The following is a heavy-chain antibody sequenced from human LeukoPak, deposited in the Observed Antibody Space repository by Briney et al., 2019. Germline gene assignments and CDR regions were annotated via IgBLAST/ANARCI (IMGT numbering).Heavy chain of an antibody. CDR3: AKGTYQLLSTFDY. CDR2: ISGSGGST. Sequence: GSLRLSCAASGFTFSSYAMSWVRQAPGKGLGWVSAISGSGGSTYYADSVKGRFTISRDNSKNTLYLQMNSLRAEDTAVYYCAKGTYQLLSTFDYWGQGTLVTVSS. V-gene: IGHV3-23*01. CDR1: GFTFSSYA. J-gene: IGHJ4*02. D-gene: IGHD2-2*01.